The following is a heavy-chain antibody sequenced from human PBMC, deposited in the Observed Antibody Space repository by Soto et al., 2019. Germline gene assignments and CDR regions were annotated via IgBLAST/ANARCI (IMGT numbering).Heavy chain of an antibody. Sequence: QLVQSGPEVKKPGTSVKVSCKASGFTFSSYTISWVRQAPGQGLEWMGRIIPILGIANYAQKFQGRVTITADKSTSTAYMELSSLRSEDTAVYYCARGGSGGSRGHGYGMDVWGQGTTVTVSS. V-gene: IGHV1-69*09. CDR1: GFTFSSYT. J-gene: IGHJ6*02. CDR2: IIPILGIA. D-gene: IGHD2-15*01. CDR3: ARGGSGGSRGHGYGMDV.